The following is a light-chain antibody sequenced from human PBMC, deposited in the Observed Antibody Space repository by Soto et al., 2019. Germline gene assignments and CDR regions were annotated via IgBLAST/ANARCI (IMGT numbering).Light chain of an antibody. V-gene: IGKV3-20*01. CDR3: HHYGSSPPYT. Sequence: EIVLTQSPGTLSLSPGERATLSCRASQSVDNTYLAWYQQKPGQAPRLLIYGASSRPTGIPDRFSGNGSGTDFTLTISRLEPEDFAVYYCHHYGSSPPYTFGQGTKLDFK. CDR2: GAS. CDR1: QSVDNTY. J-gene: IGKJ2*01.